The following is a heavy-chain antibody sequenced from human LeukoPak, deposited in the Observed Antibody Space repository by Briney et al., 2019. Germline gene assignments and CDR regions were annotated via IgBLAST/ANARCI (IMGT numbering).Heavy chain of an antibody. CDR3: ARVRRAGILDY. D-gene: IGHD6-19*01. Sequence: SETLSLTCAISGASISSTNWWIWVRQPPGKGLEWIGEINHSGSTNYNPSLKSRVTISVDTSKNQFSLKLSSVTAADTAVYYCARVRRAGILDYWGQGTLVTVSS. J-gene: IGHJ4*02. CDR2: INHSGST. V-gene: IGHV4-4*02. CDR1: GASISSTNW.